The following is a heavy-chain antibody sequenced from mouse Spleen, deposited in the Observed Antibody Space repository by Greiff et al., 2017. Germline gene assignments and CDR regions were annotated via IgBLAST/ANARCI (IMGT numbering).Heavy chain of an antibody. J-gene: IGHJ1*03. CDR2: IWSGGST. CDR1: GFSLTSYG. CDR3: ARNLRAYGNYEYFDV. V-gene: IGHV2-2*01. D-gene: IGHD2-1*01. Sequence: QVQLKESGPGLVQPSQSLSITCTVSGFSLTSYGVHWVRQSPGKGLEWLGVIWSGGSTDYNAAFISRLSISKDNSKSQVFFKMNSLQADDTAIYYCARNLRAYGNYEYFDVWGTGTTVTVSS.